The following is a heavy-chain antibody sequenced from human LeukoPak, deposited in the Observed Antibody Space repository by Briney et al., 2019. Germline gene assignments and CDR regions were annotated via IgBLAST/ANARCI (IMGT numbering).Heavy chain of an antibody. V-gene: IGHV3-7*03. CDR2: IKQDGSEK. CDR3: ARGKYYFDY. CDR1: GFTFSSYA. Sequence: GGSLRLSCAASGFTFSSYAMHWVRQAPGKGLEWVANIKQDGSEKYYVDSVKGRFTISRDNAKNSLYLQMNSLRAEDTAVYYCARGKYYFDYWGQGTLVTVSS. J-gene: IGHJ4*02.